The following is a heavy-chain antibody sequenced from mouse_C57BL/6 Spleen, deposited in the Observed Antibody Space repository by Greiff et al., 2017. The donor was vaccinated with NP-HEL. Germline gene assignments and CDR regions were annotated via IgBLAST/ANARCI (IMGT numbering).Heavy chain of an antibody. J-gene: IGHJ4*01. CDR2: INPSNGGT. CDR3: ARGPQVDYYAMDY. V-gene: IGHV1-53*01. Sequence: VQLQQPGTELVKPGASVKLSCKASGYTFTSYWMHWVKQRPGQGLEWIGNINPSNGGTNYNEKFKSKATLTVDKSSSTAYMQISRLTSEDSAVYYCARGPQVDYYAMDYWGQGTSVTVSS. CDR1: GYTFTSYW. D-gene: IGHD1-1*02.